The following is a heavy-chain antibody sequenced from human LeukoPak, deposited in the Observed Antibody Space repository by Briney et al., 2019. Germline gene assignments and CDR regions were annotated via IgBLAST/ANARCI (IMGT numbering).Heavy chain of an antibody. V-gene: IGHV3-23*01. Sequence: PGGSLRLSCAASGFTFSSYAMSWVRQAPGKGLEGVSAISGSGGSTYYADSVKGRFTISRDNSKNTLYLQMNSLRAEDTAVYYCAKSSRATPYYFDYWGQGTLVTVSS. CDR2: ISGSGGST. CDR3: AKSSRATPYYFDY. J-gene: IGHJ4*02. CDR1: GFTFSSYA. D-gene: IGHD5-12*01.